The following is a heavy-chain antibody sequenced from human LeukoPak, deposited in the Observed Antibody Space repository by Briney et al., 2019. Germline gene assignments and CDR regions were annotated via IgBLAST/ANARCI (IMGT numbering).Heavy chain of an antibody. CDR2: IYSGGST. J-gene: IGHJ3*02. CDR1: GFTVSSNY. CDR3: ASRYCTNGVCYVWFPHDTFDI. V-gene: IGHV3-53*01. D-gene: IGHD2-8*01. Sequence: PGGSQRLSCAASGFTVSSNYMSWVRQAPGKGLEWVSVIYSGGSTYYADSVKGRFTISRDNSKDTLYLQMNSLRAEDTAVYYCASRYCTNGVCYVWFPHDTFDIWGQGTMVTVSS.